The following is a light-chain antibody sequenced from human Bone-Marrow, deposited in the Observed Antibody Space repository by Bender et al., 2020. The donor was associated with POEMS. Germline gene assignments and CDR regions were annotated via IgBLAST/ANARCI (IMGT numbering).Light chain of an antibody. CDR2: YDS. CDR3: QVWDSGSDHNV. CDR1: ALPTQY. J-gene: IGLJ1*01. V-gene: IGLV3-21*02. Sequence: SYELTQPPSVSVSPGQTARITCSGDALPTQYAYWYQQKPGQAPVLGIYYDSDRPSGIPERFSGSNSGNTATLTISRVEAGDEADYYCQVWDSGSDHNVFGTGTKVTVL.